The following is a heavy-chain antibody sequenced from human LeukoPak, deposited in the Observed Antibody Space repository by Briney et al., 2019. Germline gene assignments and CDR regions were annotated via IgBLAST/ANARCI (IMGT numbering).Heavy chain of an antibody. CDR1: GFTFSNYA. V-gene: IGHV3-23*01. CDR3: ASRRAYSGSYKGAFDI. Sequence: GGSLRLSCTASGFTFSNYALGWVRQAPGKGLEWVSLISGSGGGTYFADSVKGRFTISRDNSKNRLYLQMNSLRAEDTAVYYCASRRAYSGSYKGAFDIWGQGTMVTVSS. CDR2: ISGSGGGT. D-gene: IGHD1-26*01. J-gene: IGHJ3*02.